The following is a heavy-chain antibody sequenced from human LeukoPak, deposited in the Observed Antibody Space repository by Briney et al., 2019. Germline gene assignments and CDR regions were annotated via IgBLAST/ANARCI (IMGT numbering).Heavy chain of an antibody. Sequence: ASVKVSCKASGYTFTDYYMHWVRQAPGQGLEWMGWINPSSGGTNYAQKFQGRVTVTRDTSISTAYMDLSRLRSDDTAVYYCARAGVWDFSDSSGYHNAAFDIWGQGTMVTVSS. CDR1: GYTFTDYY. CDR3: ARAGVWDFSDSSGYHNAAFDI. V-gene: IGHV1-2*02. CDR2: INPSSGGT. D-gene: IGHD3-22*01. J-gene: IGHJ3*02.